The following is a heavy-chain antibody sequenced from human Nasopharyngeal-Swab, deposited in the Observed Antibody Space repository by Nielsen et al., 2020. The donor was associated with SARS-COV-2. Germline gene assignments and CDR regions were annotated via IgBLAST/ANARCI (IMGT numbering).Heavy chain of an antibody. V-gene: IGHV3-23*01. CDR2: ISGSGSST. D-gene: IGHD5-24*01. J-gene: IGHJ4*02. Sequence: VRQAPGKGLEWVSAISGSGSSTYYADSVKGRFTISRDNSKNTLYPQMNSLRAEDTAVYYCAKGGNSGWLQSAEYFDYWGQGTLVTVSS. CDR3: AKGGNSGWLQSAEYFDY.